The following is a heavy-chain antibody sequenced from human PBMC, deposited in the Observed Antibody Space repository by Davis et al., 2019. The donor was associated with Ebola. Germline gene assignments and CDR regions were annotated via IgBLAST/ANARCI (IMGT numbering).Heavy chain of an antibody. J-gene: IGHJ4*02. Sequence: PGGSLRLSCAASGFTFSSYAMSWVRQAPGKGLEWVSGMSGSGISTYYADSVKGRFTISRDNSKNTLYLQMNSLRAEDTAVYYCAKDYIRRVGVAGYYFDYWGQGTLVTVSS. CDR3: AKDYIRRVGVAGYYFDY. CDR2: MSGSGIST. V-gene: IGHV3-23*01. D-gene: IGHD6-19*01. CDR1: GFTFSSYA.